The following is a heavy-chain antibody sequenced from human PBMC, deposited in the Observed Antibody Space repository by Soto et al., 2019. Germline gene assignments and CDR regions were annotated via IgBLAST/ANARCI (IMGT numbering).Heavy chain of an antibody. CDR2: IYSGGST. V-gene: IGHV3-53*01. D-gene: IGHD2-2*01. CDR1: GFTVSSNY. Sequence: LSLTCAASGFTVSSNYMSWVRQAPGKGLEWVSVIYSGGSTYYADSVKGRFTISRDNSKNTQYLQMNSLRAEDTAVYYCARDSDIVVVPAADQPNYYYYGMDVWGQGTTVTVSS. CDR3: ARDSDIVVVPAADQPNYYYYGMDV. J-gene: IGHJ6*02.